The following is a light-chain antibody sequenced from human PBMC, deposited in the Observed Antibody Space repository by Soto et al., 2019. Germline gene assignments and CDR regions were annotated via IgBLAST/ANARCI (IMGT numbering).Light chain of an antibody. J-gene: IGKJ3*01. CDR1: QAISNY. CDR3: PKYNSAPFT. CDR2: ASS. Sequence: DIQMTQSPSSLSASVGDRVTITCRASQAISNYLAWYQQKPGKVPKLLIYASSTLQSGVPSRFSGSGSGTDFTLTNSSLQPEDVATYYCPKYNSAPFTFGPGTKVDLK. V-gene: IGKV1-27*01.